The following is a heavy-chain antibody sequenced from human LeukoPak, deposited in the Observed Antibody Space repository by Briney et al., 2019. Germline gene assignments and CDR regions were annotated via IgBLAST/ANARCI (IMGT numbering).Heavy chain of an antibody. V-gene: IGHV4-34*01. CDR2: ISHTEGT. Sequence: PSQTLSLTCGVFGVSINDYYWSWIRQSPGKGLEWIGEISHTEGTRYNPSLESRVTMSVGTSENQLSLKLIFVTAADTAVYYCARIRCGHSGSVCYNHWGLGTLVTVSS. CDR3: ARIRCGHSGSVCYNH. J-gene: IGHJ4*02. D-gene: IGHD3-9*01. CDR1: GVSINDYY.